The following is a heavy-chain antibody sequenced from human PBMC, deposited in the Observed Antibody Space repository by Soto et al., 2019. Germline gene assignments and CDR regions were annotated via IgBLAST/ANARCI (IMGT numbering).Heavy chain of an antibody. CDR1: GISFRRYW. Sequence: ESGGGLVQPGGSLRLSCVASGISFRRYWMTCVPHSPGEGLEWVANINQDGSEKYYVDSVKGRFTFSRDNAKNSVYLQMNSLRVEDPSVYYCARAHPRNTYYAMDVGCQGTTVTVSS. J-gene: IGHJ6*02. CDR3: ARAHPRNTYYAMDV. CDR2: INQDGSEK. V-gene: IGHV3-7*01.